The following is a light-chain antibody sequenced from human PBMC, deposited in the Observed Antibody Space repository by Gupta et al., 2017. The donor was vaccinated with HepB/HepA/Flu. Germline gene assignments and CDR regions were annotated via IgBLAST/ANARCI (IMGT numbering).Light chain of an antibody. CDR3: QQRNDSGT. V-gene: IGKV3-11*01. Sequence: DIVLTQSPATLSLSPGERATLSCRASQRISTYLAWYQQKPGQPPRLIIYEASNRATGIPDRFSGSGYGKDFTLTSSSRENEDFAVYYGQQRNDSGTFGQGSKLEI. J-gene: IGKJ2*02. CDR1: QRISTY. CDR2: EAS.